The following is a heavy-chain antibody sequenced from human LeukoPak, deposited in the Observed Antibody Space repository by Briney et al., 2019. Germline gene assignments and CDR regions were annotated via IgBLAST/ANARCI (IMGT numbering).Heavy chain of an antibody. CDR3: ARIRDGYNDAYDI. V-gene: IGHV1-18*01. J-gene: IGHJ3*02. Sequence: ASVKVSCKASGYTFTSYGISWVRQAPGQGLEWMGWIIAYNGNTNYAQKLQGRVTMTTDTSTSTVYMELSSLRSEDTAIYYCARIRDGYNDAYDIWGQGTVVTVPS. D-gene: IGHD5-24*01. CDR2: IIAYNGNT. CDR1: GYTFTSYG.